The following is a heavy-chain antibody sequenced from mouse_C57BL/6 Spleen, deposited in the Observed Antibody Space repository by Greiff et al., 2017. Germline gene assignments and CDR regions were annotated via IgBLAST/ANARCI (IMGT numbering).Heavy chain of an antibody. V-gene: IGHV1-64*01. CDR3: ARENYYGRNYFDY. J-gene: IGHJ2*01. CDR1: GYTFTSYW. D-gene: IGHD1-1*01. Sequence: QVQLQQPGAELVKPGASVKLSCKASGYTFTSYWMHLVKQRPGQGLEWIGMIPPNSGSTNYNEKFKSKATVTVDKSSSTAYMQLRRLTSEDSAVYYCARENYYGRNYFDYWGQGTTRTVSS. CDR2: IPPNSGST.